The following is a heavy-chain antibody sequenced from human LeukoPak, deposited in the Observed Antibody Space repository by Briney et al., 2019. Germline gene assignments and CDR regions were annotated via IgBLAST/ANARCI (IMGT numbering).Heavy chain of an antibody. CDR2: INHSGST. CDR3: ARDLVRFGNDY. V-gene: IGHV4-34*01. CDR1: GGSFSGYY. D-gene: IGHD2-21*01. Sequence: SETLSLTCAVYGGSFSGYYWSWIRQPPGKGLEWSGEINHSGSTNYNPSLKSRVTISVDTSKNQFPLKLSSVTAADTAVYYCARDLVRFGNDYWGQGTLVTVSS. J-gene: IGHJ4*02.